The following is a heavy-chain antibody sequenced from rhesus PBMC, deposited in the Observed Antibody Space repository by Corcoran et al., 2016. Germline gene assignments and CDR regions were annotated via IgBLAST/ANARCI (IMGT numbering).Heavy chain of an antibody. J-gene: IGHJ4*01. CDR1: GGSISDDYY. CDR3: EGDSGYYATFDY. Sequence: QVQLQESGPGLVKPSETLSLTCAVSGGSISDDYYWNWIRQPPGKGLEWIGYSYGSGGGTNYKPYLKNRVIISIDTSKNQYSLKLGSVTAADTAVYYCEGDSGYYATFDYWGQGVLVTVSS. V-gene: IGHV4-106*01. D-gene: IGHD3-28*01. CDR2: SYGSGGGT.